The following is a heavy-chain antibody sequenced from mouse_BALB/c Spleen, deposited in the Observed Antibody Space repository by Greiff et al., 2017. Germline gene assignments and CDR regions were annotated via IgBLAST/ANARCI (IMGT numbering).Heavy chain of an antibody. CDR3: AREGYGG. Sequence: EVQVVESGGGLVQPGGSLRLSCATSGFTFTDYYMSWVRQPPGKALEWLGYIRNKANGYTSEYSATVKGRFTISRDNSKSILYLQMNTLRAEDRATYYCAREGYGGWGQGTSVTVSS. CDR2: IRNKANGYTS. J-gene: IGHJ4*01. V-gene: IGHV7-3*02. CDR1: GFTFTDYY. D-gene: IGHD2-14*01.